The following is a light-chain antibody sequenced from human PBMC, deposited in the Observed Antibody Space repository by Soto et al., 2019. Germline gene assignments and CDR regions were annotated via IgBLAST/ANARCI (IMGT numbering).Light chain of an antibody. CDR3: QHYGTSAL. CDR2: DAS. CDR1: QSVSSSY. J-gene: IGKJ3*01. V-gene: IGKV3-20*01. Sequence: EIVLTQSPGTLSLSPGERDTISCRASQSVSSSYLAWYQQKPGQAPRLLIYDASRATGIPDRFSGSGSGTDFTLTITRLKPEDFAVYYCQHYGTSALFGPGTKVDI.